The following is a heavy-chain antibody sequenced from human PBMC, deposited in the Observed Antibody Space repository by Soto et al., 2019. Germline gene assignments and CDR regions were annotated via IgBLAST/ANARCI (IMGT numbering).Heavy chain of an antibody. J-gene: IGHJ6*02. D-gene: IGHD1-26*01. CDR1: GYTFTTSG. CDR3: ARQGSWPYYYYGLDV. V-gene: IGHV1-18*01. CDR2: ISTYNGDT. Sequence: QVQLVQSGPEVRKPGASVKVSCEASGYTFTTSGISWVRQVPGQGLEWMGWISTYNGDTNSAQNFQGRVLITADTSPXTAYMELMSLKSDDTAVYYCARQGSWPYYYYGLDVWGQGTTVTVSS.